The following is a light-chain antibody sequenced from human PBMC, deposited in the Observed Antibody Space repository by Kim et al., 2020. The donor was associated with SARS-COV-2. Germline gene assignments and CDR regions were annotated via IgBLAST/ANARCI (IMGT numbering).Light chain of an antibody. V-gene: IGKV3-15*01. CDR1: QSVSSK. J-gene: IGKJ2*01. CDR3: QQYDNGPLT. CDR2: GAS. Sequence: SVSPGERATLPCRASQSVSSKLAWYQQKPGQAPRLLISGASTRATGIPARFSGSGSGTEFTLTISSLQSEDFAVYYCQQYDNGPLTFGQGTKLEI.